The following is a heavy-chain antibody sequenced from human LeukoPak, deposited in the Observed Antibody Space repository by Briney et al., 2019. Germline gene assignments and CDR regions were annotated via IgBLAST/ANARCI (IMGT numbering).Heavy chain of an antibody. V-gene: IGHV3-21*01. CDR1: GFPFSRYS. CDR2: ITSSSSNK. D-gene: IGHD2-2*01. CDR3: ARVTPAAGNDY. Sequence: PGGSLRLSCAASGFPFSRYSMNWVRQAPGEGPEWVSSITSSSSNKDYVDSVKGRFTVSRDNAKNSLYLQMNSLRAEDTAVYYCARVTPAAGNDYWGQGTLVTVSS. J-gene: IGHJ4*02.